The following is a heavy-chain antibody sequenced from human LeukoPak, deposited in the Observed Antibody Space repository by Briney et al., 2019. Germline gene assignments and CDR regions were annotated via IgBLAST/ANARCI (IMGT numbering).Heavy chain of an antibody. CDR2: INHSGST. D-gene: IGHD2-8*01. CDR3: ARGPPYCTNGVCYTYYFDY. V-gene: IGHV4-34*01. Sequence: SETLPLTCAVYGGSFSGYYWSWIRQPPGKGLEWIGEINHSGSTNYNPSLKSRVTISVDTSKNQFSLKLSSVTAADTAVYYCARGPPYCTNGVCYTYYFDYWGQGTLVTVSS. CDR1: GGSFSGYY. J-gene: IGHJ4*02.